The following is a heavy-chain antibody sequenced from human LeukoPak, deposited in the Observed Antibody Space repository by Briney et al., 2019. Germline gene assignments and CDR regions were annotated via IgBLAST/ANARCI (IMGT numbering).Heavy chain of an antibody. V-gene: IGHV4-30-4*01. D-gene: IGHD6-13*01. CDR3: AGGIAAAGEVDY. CDR2: IYYSGST. Sequence: SQTLSLTCTVSGASISSGDYYWSWIRQPPGKGLEWIGYIYYSGSTYYNPSLKSRVTISVDTSKNQFSLKLSSVTAADTAVYYCAGGIAAAGEVDYWGQGTLVTVSS. CDR1: GASISSGDYY. J-gene: IGHJ4*02.